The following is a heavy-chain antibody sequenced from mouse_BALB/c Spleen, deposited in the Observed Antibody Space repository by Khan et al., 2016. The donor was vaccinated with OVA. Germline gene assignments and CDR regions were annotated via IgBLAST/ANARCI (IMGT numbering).Heavy chain of an antibody. CDR2: ISSVGEYT. J-gene: IGHJ3*01. CDR3: DSHLTGSFVY. Sequence: EVELVESGGDLVKPGGSLKLSCAASGFTFSSYSMSWVRQTPDKRLEWVTTISSVGEYTYNPDSVKGRFTISRDNAKKTLYLQMRSLKSEATAMYYCDSHLTGSFVYWGQGTLVTVSA. CDR1: GFTFSSYS. D-gene: IGHD4-1*01. V-gene: IGHV5-6*01.